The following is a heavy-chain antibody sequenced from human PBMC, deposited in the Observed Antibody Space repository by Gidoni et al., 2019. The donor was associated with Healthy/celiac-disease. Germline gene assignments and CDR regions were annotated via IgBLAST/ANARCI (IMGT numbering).Heavy chain of an antibody. CDR2: IIPIFGTA. J-gene: IGHJ4*02. D-gene: IGHD3-9*01. CDR1: GGTFSSYA. CDR3: ARVNTDWLSPLTLDY. Sequence: QVQLVQSGAEVKKTGSSVKVSCKASGGTFSSYAISWVRQAPGQGLEWMGGIIPIFGTANYAQKFQGRVTITADESTSTAYMELSSLRSEDTAVYYCARVNTDWLSPLTLDYWGRGTLVTVSS. V-gene: IGHV1-69*01.